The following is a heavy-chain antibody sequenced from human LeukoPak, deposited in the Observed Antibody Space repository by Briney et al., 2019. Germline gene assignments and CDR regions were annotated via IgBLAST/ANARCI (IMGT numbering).Heavy chain of an antibody. Sequence: GGSLRLSCAASGFIFSSYSMNWVRQAPGKGLEWVSYISISSGTISYADSVRGRFTISSDNAKNSLYLQMNSLRAEDTAVYYCARDTHYSFDDWGQGTLVIVSS. J-gene: IGHJ4*02. CDR2: ISISSGTI. D-gene: IGHD2-21*01. V-gene: IGHV3-48*01. CDR3: ARDTHYSFDD. CDR1: GFIFSSYS.